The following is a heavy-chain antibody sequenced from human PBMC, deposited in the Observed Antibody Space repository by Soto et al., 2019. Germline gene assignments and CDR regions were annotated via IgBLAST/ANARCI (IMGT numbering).Heavy chain of an antibody. CDR2: ISGSGGST. V-gene: IGHV3-23*01. Sequence: GGSLRLSCAASGFTFSSYAMSWVRQAPGKGLEWVSAISGSGGSTYYADSVKGRFTTSRDNSKNTLYLQMNSLRAEDTAVYYCAKRGVVTAAIFLFDYWGQGTLVTVSS. CDR1: GFTFSSYA. CDR3: AKRGVVTAAIFLFDY. D-gene: IGHD2-2*02. J-gene: IGHJ4*02.